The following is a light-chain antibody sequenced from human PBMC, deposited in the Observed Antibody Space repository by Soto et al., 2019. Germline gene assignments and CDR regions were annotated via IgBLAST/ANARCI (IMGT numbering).Light chain of an antibody. CDR2: LND. J-gene: IGLJ1*01. V-gene: IGLV1-44*01. Sequence: QSVLTQTPSTSGTPGLSVTISCSGGSPNVGSNPVSWYQHVPGTAPKRLIYLNDQRSSGVPDRFSGSKSGTSASLAITGLQSEDEGDYYCQSYDSTLSARYVFGTGTKVTVL. CDR1: SPNVGSNP. CDR3: QSYDSTLSARYV.